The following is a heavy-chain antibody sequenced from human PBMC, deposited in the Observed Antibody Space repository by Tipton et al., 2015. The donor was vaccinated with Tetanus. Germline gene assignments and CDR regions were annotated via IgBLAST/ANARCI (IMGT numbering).Heavy chain of an antibody. D-gene: IGHD4-17*01. J-gene: IGHJ6*02. CDR1: GFTFGRFG. CDR3: AKLDCDDYGRYYSYEMDV. CDR2: ISYDGGNK. V-gene: IGHV3-30*18. Sequence: SLRLSCEASGFTFGRFGMHWVRQAPGKGLEWVAVISYDGGNKFYADSVQGRFTISRDNSKNTFYLEMHSLRSEDTAVYFCAKLDCDDYGRYYSYEMDVWGQGTTVTVSS.